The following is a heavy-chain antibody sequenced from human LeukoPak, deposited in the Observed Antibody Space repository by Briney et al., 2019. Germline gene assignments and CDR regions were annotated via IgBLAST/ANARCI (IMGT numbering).Heavy chain of an antibody. Sequence: GGTLRLSCAASGFTFSSYWMSWVRQAPGKGLEWVANIKQDGSEKYYVDSVKGRFTISRDNAKNSLYLQMNSLRAEDTAVYYGARVRCSGGSCYAYYFYYCGQGTLVT. CDR2: IKQDGSEK. D-gene: IGHD2-15*01. CDR3: ARVRCSGGSCYAYYFYY. CDR1: GFTFSSYW. V-gene: IGHV3-7*01. J-gene: IGHJ4*02.